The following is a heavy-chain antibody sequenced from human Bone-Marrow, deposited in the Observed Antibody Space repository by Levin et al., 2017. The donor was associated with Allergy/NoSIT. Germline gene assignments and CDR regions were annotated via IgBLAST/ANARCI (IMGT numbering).Heavy chain of an antibody. D-gene: IGHD4-17*01. CDR3: AAVQGTTVTSPPHLDD. CDR2: FDPEEGET. V-gene: IGHV1-24*01. Sequence: GESLKISCRVHGNTLSELSMHWVRQAPGKALEWMGGFDPEEGETAYAQKSQGRVTLTEDSSTETAYMELSSLRSDDTAVYYCAAVQGTTVTSPPHLDDWGPGTVVTVSS. CDR1: GNTLSELS. J-gene: IGHJ4*02.